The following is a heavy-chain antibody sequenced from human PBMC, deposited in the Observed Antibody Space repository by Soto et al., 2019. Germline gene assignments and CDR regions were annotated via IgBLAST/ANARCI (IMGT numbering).Heavy chain of an antibody. CDR2: ISYDGSNK. CDR3: AKDRGTTIFGDYYGMDV. D-gene: IGHD3-3*01. V-gene: IGHV3-30*18. CDR1: GFTFSSYG. Sequence: GGSLRLSCAASGFTFSSYGMHWVRQAPGKGLEWVAVISYDGSNKYYADSVKGRFTISRDNSKNTLYLQMNSLRAEDTAVYYCAKDRGTTIFGDYYGMDVWGQGTTVTVS. J-gene: IGHJ6*02.